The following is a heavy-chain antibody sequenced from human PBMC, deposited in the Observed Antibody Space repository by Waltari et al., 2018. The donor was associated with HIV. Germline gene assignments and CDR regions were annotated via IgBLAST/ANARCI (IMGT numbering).Heavy chain of an antibody. V-gene: IGHV1-18*01. D-gene: IGHD3-10*01. J-gene: IGHJ6*02. Sequence: QVQLVQSGAEVKKPGASVKVSCKASGYTFTSYGISWVRQAPGQGLEWMGWISAYNGNTNYAQKLQGRVTMTTDTSTSTAYMELRSLRSDDTAVYYCARDLGGTGVHYYYYYGMDVWGQGTTVTVSS. CDR3: ARDLGGTGVHYYYYYGMDV. CDR2: ISAYNGNT. CDR1: GYTFTSYG.